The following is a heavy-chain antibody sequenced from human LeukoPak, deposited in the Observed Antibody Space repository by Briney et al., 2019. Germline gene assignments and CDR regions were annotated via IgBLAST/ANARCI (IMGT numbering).Heavy chain of an antibody. CDR1: GYTFTSYD. Sequence: ASVKVSCKASGYTFTSYDINWVRQATGQGLEWMGWMNPNSGNTGYAQKFQGRVTMTRNTSISTAYMELSSLRSEDTAVYYCARGLGLRYFGWLLQDYYYGMDVWGQGTTVTVSS. V-gene: IGHV1-8*01. CDR3: ARGLGLRYFGWLLQDYYYGMDV. J-gene: IGHJ6*02. CDR2: MNPNSGNT. D-gene: IGHD3-9*01.